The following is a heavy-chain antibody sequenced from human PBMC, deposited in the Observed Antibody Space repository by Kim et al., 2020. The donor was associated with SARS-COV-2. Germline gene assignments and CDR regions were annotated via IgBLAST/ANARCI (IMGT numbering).Heavy chain of an antibody. CDR1: GASITNYF. CDR2: IYYSGST. J-gene: IGHJ4*02. V-gene: IGHV4-59*13. D-gene: IGHD2-15*01. Sequence: SETLSLTCTVSGASITNYFWSWIRQPPGKVLEWIGHIYYSGSTNYNPSLKSRVTISVDTSKNQFSLKLSSVTAADTAVYYCARAPWLLPDYWGQGTLVTVSS. CDR3: ARAPWLLPDY.